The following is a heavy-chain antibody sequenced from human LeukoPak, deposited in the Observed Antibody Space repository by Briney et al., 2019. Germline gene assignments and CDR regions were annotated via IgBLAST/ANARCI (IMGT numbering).Heavy chain of an antibody. CDR1: GYSFTTYW. CDR3: AIGHRYKYYDILTGSYYFDY. Sequence: GESLKISCKGSGYSFTTYWICWVRPIPGKVLEWMGIIYPGDSDTRYSPSFQGQVTISANKSISTAYLQWSSLKASDTAMYYCAIGHRYKYYDILTGSYYFDYWGQGTLVTVSS. CDR2: IYPGDSDT. J-gene: IGHJ4*02. V-gene: IGHV5-51*01. D-gene: IGHD3-9*01.